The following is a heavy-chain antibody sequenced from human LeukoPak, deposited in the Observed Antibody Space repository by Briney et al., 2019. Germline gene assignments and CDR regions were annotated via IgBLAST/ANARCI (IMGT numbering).Heavy chain of an antibody. CDR2: IYYGGST. V-gene: IGHV4-39*01. CDR1: GGSISSSDYY. D-gene: IGHD2-15*01. CDR3: ARALGYCSGGSCPRGYNWFDP. J-gene: IGHJ5*02. Sequence: SETLSLTCTVSGGSISSSDYYWGWIRQPPGKGLEWIGRIYYGGSTYYNPSLKSRVTISVDTSMNQFSLKLSFVTTADTAVYYCARALGYCSGGSCPRGYNWFDPWGQGTLVTVPS.